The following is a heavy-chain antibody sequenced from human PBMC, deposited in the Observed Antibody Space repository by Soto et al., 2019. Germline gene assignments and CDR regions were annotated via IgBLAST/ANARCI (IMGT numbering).Heavy chain of an antibody. CDR2: ISYDGSNK. D-gene: IGHD5-12*01. CDR3: ARNLPAIGSGYDFYFDY. J-gene: IGHJ4*02. CDR1: GFTFSSYA. Sequence: GGSLRLSCAASGFTFSSYAMHWVRQAPGKGLEWVAVISYDGSNKYYADSVKGRFTISRDNSKNTLYLQMNSLRAEDTAVYYCARNLPAIGSGYDFYFDYWGQGTLVTVSS. V-gene: IGHV3-30-3*01.